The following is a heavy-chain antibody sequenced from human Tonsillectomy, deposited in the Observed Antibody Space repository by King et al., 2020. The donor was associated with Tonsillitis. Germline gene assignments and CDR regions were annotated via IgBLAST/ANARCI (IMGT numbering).Heavy chain of an antibody. J-gene: IGHJ6*03. CDR1: GGSFSSYA. CDR2: IIPPFGTA. D-gene: IGHD3-22*01. CDR3: ARAHSSGYWAYNYYMDV. Sequence: QLVQSGAEVKKPGSSVKVSCKASGGSFSSYAISWVRQAPGQGLEWMGGIIPPFGTAKYAQKFQGRVTITADESTSTAYMELCSLRSEDTAVYYCARAHSSGYWAYNYYMDVWGKGTTVTVSS. V-gene: IGHV1-69*01.